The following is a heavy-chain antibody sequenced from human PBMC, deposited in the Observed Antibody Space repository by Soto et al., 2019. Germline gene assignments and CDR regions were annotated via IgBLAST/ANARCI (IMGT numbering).Heavy chain of an antibody. CDR3: ARLYTYGYYHFDH. CDR2: IYYTGTT. J-gene: IGHJ4*02. V-gene: IGHV4-31*03. D-gene: IGHD3-22*01. Sequence: LSLTCTVSGDSISGGNYYWTWIRQHPGRGLEWIGYIYYTGTTHYSPSLQSRVTMPVDTSKNQISLTLTSLTPADTAVYFCARLYTYGYYHFDHWGQGTLVTVSS. CDR1: GDSISGGNYY.